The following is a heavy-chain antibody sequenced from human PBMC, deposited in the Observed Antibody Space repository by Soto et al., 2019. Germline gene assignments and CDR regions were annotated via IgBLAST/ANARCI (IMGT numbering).Heavy chain of an antibody. Sequence: QVQLVQSGAEVKKPGASVKVSCKASGYTFTSYAMHWVRKAPGQRLEWMGWINAGNGNTKYSQKFQGRVTITRDTSASTAYMELSSLRSEDTAVYYCARVSGISVAEVWGQGTLVTVSS. V-gene: IGHV1-3*01. J-gene: IGHJ4*02. CDR3: ARVSGISVAEV. D-gene: IGHD6-19*01. CDR1: GYTFTSYA. CDR2: INAGNGNT.